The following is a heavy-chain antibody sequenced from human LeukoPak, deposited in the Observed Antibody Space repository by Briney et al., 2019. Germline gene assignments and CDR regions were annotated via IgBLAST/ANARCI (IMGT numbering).Heavy chain of an antibody. Sequence: GGSLRLSCAASGFTFSSYSMNWVRQAPGKGLEWVSSISSSSSYIYYADSVKGRFTISRDNAKNSLYLQMNSLRAEDTAVYYCARGTSHSPGGDYWGQGTLVTVSS. V-gene: IGHV3-21*01. CDR3: ARGTSHSPGGDY. CDR1: GFTFSSYS. D-gene: IGHD2-2*01. J-gene: IGHJ4*02. CDR2: ISSSSSYI.